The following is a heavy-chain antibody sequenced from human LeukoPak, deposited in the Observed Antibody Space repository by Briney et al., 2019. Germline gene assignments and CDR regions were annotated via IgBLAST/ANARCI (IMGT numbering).Heavy chain of an antibody. Sequence: PGGSLRLSCAASGFTFDDYAMHWVRQAPGKGLEWVSGISWNSGSIDYADSVQGRFTISRDNAKHSLFLQMDSLRIEDTALYYCAKDRGSINPSNSMDVWGQGTTVTVSS. J-gene: IGHJ6*02. CDR1: GFTFDDYA. CDR3: AKDRGSINPSNSMDV. CDR2: ISWNSGSI. D-gene: IGHD3-10*01. V-gene: IGHV3-9*01.